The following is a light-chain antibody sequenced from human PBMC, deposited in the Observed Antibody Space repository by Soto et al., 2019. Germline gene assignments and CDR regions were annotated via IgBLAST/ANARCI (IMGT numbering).Light chain of an antibody. CDR3: QQRNKWPPVT. CDR1: PSVSNS. V-gene: IGKV3-11*01. Sequence: EIVMTQSPATLSLSPGERATLSCRASPSVSNSLAWYQHKPGQAPRLLIYDASNRATGVPTRFSGSGSGTDFTLTISSLEPEDFAVYYCQQRNKWPPVTFGGGIRVEIK. CDR2: DAS. J-gene: IGKJ4*01.